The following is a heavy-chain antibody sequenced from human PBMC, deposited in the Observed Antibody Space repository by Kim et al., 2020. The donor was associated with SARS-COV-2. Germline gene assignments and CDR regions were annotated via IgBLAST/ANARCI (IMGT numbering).Heavy chain of an antibody. Sequence: GNTNDAQKFQGRVTISKDTSTSTAYMELRSLRSGDTAVYYCARWVSSGLDYWGQGTLVTVSS. CDR2: GNT. D-gene: IGHD6-6*01. CDR3: ARWVSSGLDY. V-gene: IGHV1-18*01. J-gene: IGHJ4*02.